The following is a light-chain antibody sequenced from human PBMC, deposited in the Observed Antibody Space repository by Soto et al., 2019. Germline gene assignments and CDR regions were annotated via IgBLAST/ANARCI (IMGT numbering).Light chain of an antibody. J-gene: IGKJ1*01. V-gene: IGKV1-5*03. CDR2: KTS. CDR3: HQYYTYPWT. CDR1: QSISPW. Sequence: GDRVTITCRASQSISPWLAWYQQKPGKVPKLLIHKTSSLESGVPSRFSGSGSGTEFALTISSLQPDDFATYYCHQYYTYPWTLGQGTKVEFK.